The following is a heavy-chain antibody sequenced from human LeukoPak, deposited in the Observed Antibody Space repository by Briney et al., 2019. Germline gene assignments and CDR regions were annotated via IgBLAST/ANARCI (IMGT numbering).Heavy chain of an antibody. Sequence: PGGSLRLSCAASGFTFSSYSMNWVRQAPGKGLEWVSSISSSSSYIYYADSVKGRFTISRDDSKSTLSLQMNSLRAEDTAIYYCARRLWWFDYWGQGTLVTVSS. CDR3: ARRLWWFDY. CDR2: ISSSSSYI. J-gene: IGHJ4*02. CDR1: GFTFSSYS. V-gene: IGHV3-21*04. D-gene: IGHD4/OR15-4a*01.